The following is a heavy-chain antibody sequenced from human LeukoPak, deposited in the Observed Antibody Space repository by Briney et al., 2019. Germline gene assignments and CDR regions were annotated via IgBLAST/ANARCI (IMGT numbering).Heavy chain of an antibody. D-gene: IGHD3-22*01. V-gene: IGHV1-58*01. Sequence: ASVKVSCKASGFTFTSSAVQWVRQARGQRLEWIGWIVVGSGNTNYAQKFQEGVTITRDMSTSTAYMELSSLRSEDTAVYYCAAVGHYYDSSGYSMFDYWGQGTLVTVSS. CDR2: IVVGSGNT. J-gene: IGHJ4*02. CDR3: AAVGHYYDSSGYSMFDY. CDR1: GFTFTSSA.